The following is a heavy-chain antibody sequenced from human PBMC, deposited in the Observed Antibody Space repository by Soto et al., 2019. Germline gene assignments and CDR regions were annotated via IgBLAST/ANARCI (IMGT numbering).Heavy chain of an antibody. D-gene: IGHD5-18*01. V-gene: IGHV4-34*01. J-gene: IGHJ4*02. CDR1: GGSFSGYY. CDR3: ARGFSRGYSYGRTYYFDY. CDR2: INHSGST. Sequence: SETLSLTCAVYGGSFSGYYWSWIRQPPGKGLEWIGEINHSGSTNYNPSLKSRVTISVDTSKNQFSLKLSSVTAADTAVYYCARGFSRGYSYGRTYYFDYWGQGTLVTSPQ.